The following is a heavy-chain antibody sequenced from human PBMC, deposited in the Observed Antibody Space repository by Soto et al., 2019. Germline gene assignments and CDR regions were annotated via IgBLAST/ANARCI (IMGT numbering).Heavy chain of an antibody. CDR2: IHYSGST. Sequence: SELLSLTCTVSCGSVSSTSYYWTWIRQPPGKGLEWIGYIHYSGSTNYNPSLQSRVTISVDTSKNHFSLELTSVTAADTAVDDCASAWEQFLFDEWGQGAL. CDR1: CGSVSSTSYY. D-gene: IGHD1-26*01. J-gene: IGHJ4*02. V-gene: IGHV4-61*01. CDR3: ASAWEQFLFDE.